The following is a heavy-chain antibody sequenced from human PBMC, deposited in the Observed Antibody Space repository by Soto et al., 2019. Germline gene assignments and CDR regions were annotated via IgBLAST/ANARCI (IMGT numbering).Heavy chain of an antibody. CDR3: TASAYDTFLHF. V-gene: IGHV3-73*01. Sequence: LRLSCSASGLTFSDSAMHWVRQAPGKGLEWVGRIRNKANNYATAYAASVKGRFTISRDDSKNTAHLQMNSLETEDTAVYYCTASAYDTFLHFWAQGSLVTVSS. CDR2: IRNKANNYAT. J-gene: IGHJ4*02. CDR1: GLTFSDSA. D-gene: IGHD5-12*01.